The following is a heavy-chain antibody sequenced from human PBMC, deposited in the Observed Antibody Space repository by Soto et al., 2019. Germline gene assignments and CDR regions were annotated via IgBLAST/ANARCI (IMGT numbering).Heavy chain of an antibody. CDR3: ARENDFWSGYPPHDAFDI. Sequence: SVKVSCKASGGTFSSYAISWVRQAPGQGLEWMGGIIPIFGTANYAQKFQGRVTITADESTSTAYMELSSLRSEDTAVYYCARENDFWSGYPPHDAFDIWGQGTMVTVSS. D-gene: IGHD3-3*01. CDR2: IIPIFGTA. V-gene: IGHV1-69*13. J-gene: IGHJ3*02. CDR1: GGTFSSYA.